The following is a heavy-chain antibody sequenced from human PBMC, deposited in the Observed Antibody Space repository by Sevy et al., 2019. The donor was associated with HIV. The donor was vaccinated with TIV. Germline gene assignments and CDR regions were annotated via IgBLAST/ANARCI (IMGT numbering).Heavy chain of an antibody. Sequence: GGSLRLSCAASGFTFSTYAMSWVRQAPGKGLEWVSAISGSAGSTYYADLVKGRFTISRDKSKNTLYLQMNSLRAEDTAVYFCARGKDISDYYGSFDYWGQGTLVTVSS. V-gene: IGHV3-23*01. CDR1: GFTFSTYA. CDR3: ARGKDISDYYGSFDY. D-gene: IGHD3-3*01. J-gene: IGHJ4*02. CDR2: ISGSAGST.